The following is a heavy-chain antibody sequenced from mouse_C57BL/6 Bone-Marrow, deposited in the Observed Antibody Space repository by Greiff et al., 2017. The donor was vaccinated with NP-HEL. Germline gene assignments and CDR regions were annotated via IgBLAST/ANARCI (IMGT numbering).Heavy chain of an antibody. D-gene: IGHD3-3*01. CDR3: ARGRA. CDR1: GYTFTSYW. V-gene: IGHV1-50*01. CDR2: IDPSDSYT. J-gene: IGHJ4*01. Sequence: VQLQQPGAELVKPGASVKLSCKASGYTFTSYWMQWVKQRPGQGLEWIGEIDPSDSYTNYNQKFKGKATLTVDTSSSTAYMQLSSLTSEDSAVYYCARGRARGQGTSVTVSS.